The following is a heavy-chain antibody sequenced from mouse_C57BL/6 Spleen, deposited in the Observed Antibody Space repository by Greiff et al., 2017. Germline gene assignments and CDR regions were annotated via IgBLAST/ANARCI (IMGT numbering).Heavy chain of an antibody. V-gene: IGHV1-26*01. CDR3: ARGYYYGSSPWYFDV. CDR1: GYTFTDYY. J-gene: IGHJ1*03. D-gene: IGHD1-1*01. CDR2: INPNNGGT. Sequence: VQLHQSGPELVKPGASVKISCKASGYTFTDYYMNWVKQSHGKSLEWIGDINPNNGGTSYNQKFKGKATLTVDKSSSTAFMELRSLTSEDSAVYYCARGYYYGSSPWYFDVWGTGTTVTVSS.